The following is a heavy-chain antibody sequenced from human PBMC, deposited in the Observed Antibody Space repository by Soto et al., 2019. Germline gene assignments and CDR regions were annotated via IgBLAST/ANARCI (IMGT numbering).Heavy chain of an antibody. CDR2: ISYDGSNK. CDR1: VFTCSSYG. CDR3: ASAPSGYSYGYGPGY. D-gene: IGHD5-18*01. J-gene: IGHJ4*02. Sequence: GSLRLSCAASVFTCSSYGMHWVRQAPGKGLEWVAVISYDGSNKYYADSVKGRFTISRDNSKNTLYLQMNSLRAEDTAVYYCASAPSGYSYGYGPGYWGQGTLVTVSS. V-gene: IGHV3-30*03.